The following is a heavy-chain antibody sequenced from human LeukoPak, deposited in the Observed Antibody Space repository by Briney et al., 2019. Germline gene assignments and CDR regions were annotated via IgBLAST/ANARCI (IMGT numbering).Heavy chain of an antibody. D-gene: IGHD6-19*01. V-gene: IGHV5-51*01. CDR2: IFPADSDT. CDR3: ARHSGEYSSGWYIDY. CDR1: GYIFTTYW. Sequence: GESLKISCKGSGYIFTTYWIAWVRQMPGKGLEWMGIIFPADSDTRYSPSFQGQVTISADNSISTAYLQWSSLKASDTAMYYCARHSGEYSSGWYIDYWGQETLVTVSS. J-gene: IGHJ4*02.